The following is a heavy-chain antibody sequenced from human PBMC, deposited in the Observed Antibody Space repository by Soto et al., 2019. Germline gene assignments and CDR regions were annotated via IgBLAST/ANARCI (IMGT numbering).Heavy chain of an antibody. V-gene: IGHV4-34*01. CDR1: GGSFSGYY. Sequence: SETLSLTCAVFGGSFSGYYWSWIRQPPGKGLEWIGEINHSGSTNYNPSLKSRVTISVDTSKNQFSLKLSSVTAADTAVYYCARASSGWYLNAFDIWGQGTMVTVSS. CDR2: INHSGST. D-gene: IGHD6-19*01. J-gene: IGHJ3*02. CDR3: ARASSGWYLNAFDI.